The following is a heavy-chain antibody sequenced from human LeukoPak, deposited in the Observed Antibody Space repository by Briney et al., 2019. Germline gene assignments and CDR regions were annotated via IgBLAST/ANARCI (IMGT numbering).Heavy chain of an antibody. J-gene: IGHJ6*02. Sequence: GASVKVSCKASGYTFTGYYMHWVRQAPGQGLEWMGWINPNSGGTNYAQKFQGRVTMTRDTSISTAYMELSRLRSNDTAVYYCATGGYPHYYYGMDVWSQGTTVTVSS. CDR1: GYTFTGYY. V-gene: IGHV1-2*02. CDR3: ATGGYPHYYYGMDV. CDR2: INPNSGGT. D-gene: IGHD3-22*01.